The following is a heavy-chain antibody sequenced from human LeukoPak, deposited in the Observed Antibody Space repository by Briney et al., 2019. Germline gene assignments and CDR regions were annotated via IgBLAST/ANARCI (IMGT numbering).Heavy chain of an antibody. CDR2: FHYSGSS. D-gene: IGHD3-10*01. V-gene: IGHV4-59*01. Sequence: SETLSLTCAVYGGSFSGYYWSWIRQPPGKGLEWIGYFHYSGSSHYDPSLKSRVIISGDTSKNQFTLNLTSATAADTAVYYCARIVRTVNKYYFDYWGQGNLVTVSS. CDR3: ARIVRTVNKYYFDY. CDR1: GGSFSGYY. J-gene: IGHJ4*02.